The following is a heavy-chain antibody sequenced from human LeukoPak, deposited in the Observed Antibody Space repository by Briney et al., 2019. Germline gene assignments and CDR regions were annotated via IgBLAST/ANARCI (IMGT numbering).Heavy chain of an antibody. V-gene: IGHV3-48*04. CDR3: ARERGYDYNWFDP. CDR1: GFTFSSYA. J-gene: IGHJ5*02. D-gene: IGHD5-12*01. CDR2: ISSSSSTI. Sequence: PGRSLRLSCAASGFTFSSYAMRWVRQAPGKGLEWVSYISSSSSTIYYADSVKGRFTISRDNAKNSLYLQMNSLRAEDTAVYYCARERGYDYNWFDPWGQGTLVTVSS.